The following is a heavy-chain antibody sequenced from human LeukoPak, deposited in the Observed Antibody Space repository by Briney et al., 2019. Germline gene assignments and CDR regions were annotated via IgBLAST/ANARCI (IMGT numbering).Heavy chain of an antibody. V-gene: IGHV4-59*01. CDR3: ARAHSYGSGRLPFDY. D-gene: IGHD3-10*01. Sequence: SETLSLTCTVSGGSINNYYWSWIRQPPGKGLEWIGYMYSSGSTNYNPSLKSRVTISVDTSKSQFSLKLNSMTPADTAVYYCARAHSYGSGRLPFDYWGQGTLVTVSS. CDR1: GGSINNYY. CDR2: MYSSGST. J-gene: IGHJ4*02.